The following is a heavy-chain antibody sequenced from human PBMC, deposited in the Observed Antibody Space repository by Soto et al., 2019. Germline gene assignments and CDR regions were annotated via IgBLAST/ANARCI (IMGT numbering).Heavy chain of an antibody. CDR3: ARDNRITVNPANVAYGMGV. J-gene: IGHJ6*02. CDR2: IYHSGGT. V-gene: IGHV4-31*03. CDR1: GDSLSGGGYY. D-gene: IGHD1-20*01. Sequence: QVQLQESGPGLVKPSQTLSLTCTVSGDSLSGGGYYWGWVRQRPGKGLEWIGCIYHSGGTHYNPSLKGRSTISVDKSKNQFYLRLTSVTAADTAVYYCARDNRITVNPANVAYGMGVWGQGTTVTVSS.